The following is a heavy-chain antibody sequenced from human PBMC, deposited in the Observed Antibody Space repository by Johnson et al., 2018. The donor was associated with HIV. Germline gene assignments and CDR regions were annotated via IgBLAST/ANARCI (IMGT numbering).Heavy chain of an antibody. CDR3: AREPGRQWLVPGTFDI. J-gene: IGHJ3*02. V-gene: IGHV3-11*04. Sequence: QVQLVESGGGLVKPGGSLRLSCAASGLTFSDYDMSWIRQAPGKGLEWVAVISYDGSNKYYADSVQGRFTISRDNAKNSLYLQMNSLRAEDTAVYYCAREPGRQWLVPGTFDIWGQGTMVTVSS. CDR2: ISYDGSNK. D-gene: IGHD6-19*01. CDR1: GLTFSDYD.